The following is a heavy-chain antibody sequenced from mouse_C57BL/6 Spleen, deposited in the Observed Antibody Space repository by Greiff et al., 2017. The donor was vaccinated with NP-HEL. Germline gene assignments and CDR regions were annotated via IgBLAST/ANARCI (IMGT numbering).Heavy chain of an antibody. CDR2: INPSNGGT. D-gene: IGHD2-3*01. V-gene: IGHV1-53*01. Sequence: QVHVKQPGTELVKPGASVKLSCKASGYTFTTYWMHWVKQRPGQGLEWIGNINPSNGGTNYNEKFKSKATLTVDKSSSTAYMQLSSLTSEDSAVYYCARSGYLPAWFAYWGQGTLVTVSA. CDR3: ARSGYLPAWFAY. J-gene: IGHJ3*01. CDR1: GYTFTTYW.